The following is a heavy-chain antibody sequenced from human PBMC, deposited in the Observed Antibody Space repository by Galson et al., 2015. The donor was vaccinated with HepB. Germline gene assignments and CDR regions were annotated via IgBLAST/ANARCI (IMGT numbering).Heavy chain of an antibody. CDR3: AKTDSTYIRRPLDS. CDR2: IKGGGEI. J-gene: IGHJ3*02. D-gene: IGHD2/OR15-2a*01. Sequence: LRLSCAASGFTFSSYTMTWVRQAPGKGLEWVSGIKGGGEIHHADSVKGRFTISRDNSKNTLYLQMNSLRAEDTAVYHCAKTDSTYIRRPLDSWGPGTMVTVSS. V-gene: IGHV3-23*01. CDR1: GFTFSSYT.